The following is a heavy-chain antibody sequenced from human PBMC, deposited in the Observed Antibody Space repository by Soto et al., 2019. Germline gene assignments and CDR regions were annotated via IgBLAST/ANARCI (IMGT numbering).Heavy chain of an antibody. CDR3: ARESFLYSRGAYYDR. CDR2: ISYTGANQ. D-gene: IGHD3-16*01. V-gene: IGHV3-30-3*01. CDR1: GFTFSTYA. Sequence: QVRLVESGGGAVQPGDSLRLSCDASGFTFSTYALHWVRQAPGKGLEWVAFISYTGANQYYADSVMGRFTVSRDNSKNIASLQMTSLKPEDSAGYYCARESFLYSRGAYYDRWGQGTLVTVSS. J-gene: IGHJ5*02.